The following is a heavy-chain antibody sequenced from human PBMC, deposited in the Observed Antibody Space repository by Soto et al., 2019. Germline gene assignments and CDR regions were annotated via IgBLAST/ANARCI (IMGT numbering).Heavy chain of an antibody. D-gene: IGHD1-1*01. J-gene: IGHJ5*02. CDR1: VFTFSSYS. Sequence: PGGSLRLSCAASVFTFSSYSMNWVRQAPGKGLEWVSSISSSSSYIYYADSVKGRFTISRDNAKNSLYLQMNSLRAEDTAVYYCASYPGPWNPDWFDPWGQGTLVTVSS. CDR3: ASYPGPWNPDWFDP. CDR2: ISSSSSYI. V-gene: IGHV3-21*01.